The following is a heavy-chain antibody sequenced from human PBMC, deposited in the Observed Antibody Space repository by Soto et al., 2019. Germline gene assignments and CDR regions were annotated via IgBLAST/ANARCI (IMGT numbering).Heavy chain of an antibody. Sequence: QVQLQESGPGLVKPSETLSLTCTVSGGSISSYYWSWIRQPPGKELEWIGYIYYTGSTNYNPSLKSRLTISVDTSNNHFSLKLTSVTAADTAVYYCARHSLSTGTTWGHWFDPWGHGTQVTVSS. D-gene: IGHD1-7*01. J-gene: IGHJ5*02. V-gene: IGHV4-59*08. CDR3: ARHSLSTGTTWGHWFDP. CDR1: GGSISSYY. CDR2: IYYTGST.